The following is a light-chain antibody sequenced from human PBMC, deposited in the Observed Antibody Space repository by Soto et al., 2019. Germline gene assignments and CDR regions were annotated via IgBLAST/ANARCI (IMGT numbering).Light chain of an antibody. CDR1: QSVSSNY. J-gene: IGKJ5*01. CDR3: QQYGTSPVT. CDR2: GAS. V-gene: IGKV3-20*01. Sequence: EIVLTQSPGTLSLSPGERATLSCRASQSVSSNYLAWYRQKPGQAPRLLIYGASSRATGIPDRFSGSGSGTDFTLTINRLEPEDFAVYYCQQYGTSPVTFGQGTRLEMK.